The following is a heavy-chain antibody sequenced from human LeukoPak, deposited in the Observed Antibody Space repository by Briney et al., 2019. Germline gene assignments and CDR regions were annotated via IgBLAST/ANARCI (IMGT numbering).Heavy chain of an antibody. V-gene: IGHV4-61*02. CDR1: GGSISSGSYY. CDR2: IYTSGST. J-gene: IGHJ4*02. D-gene: IGHD6-6*01. Sequence: PSETLSLTCTVSGGSISSGSYYWSWIRQPAGKGLEWIGRIYTSGSTNYNPSLKSRVTISVDTSKNQFSLKLSSVTAADTAVYYCARDSSSSGHPFDYWGQGTLVTVSS. CDR3: ARDSSSSGHPFDY.